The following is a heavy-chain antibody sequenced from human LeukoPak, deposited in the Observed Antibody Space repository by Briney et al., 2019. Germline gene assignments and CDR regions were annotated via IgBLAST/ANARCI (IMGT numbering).Heavy chain of an antibody. CDR1: GFTFSSYG. CDR2: IRYDGSNK. Sequence: GGSLRLSCAASGFTFSSYGMHWVRQAPGKGLEGVAFIRYDGSNKYYADSGKGRFTSSRDNSKNTLELQMNSLRAEDTAVYYCAKSGLPAAPLGYMDVWGKGTTVPVSS. V-gene: IGHV3-30*02. D-gene: IGHD2-2*01. J-gene: IGHJ6*03. CDR3: AKSGLPAAPLGYMDV.